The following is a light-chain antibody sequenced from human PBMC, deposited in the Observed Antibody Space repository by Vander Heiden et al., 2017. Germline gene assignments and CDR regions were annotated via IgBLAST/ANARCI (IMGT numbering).Light chain of an antibody. J-gene: IGKJ4*01. CDR1: QSIISY. CDR3: QQSYSTPLT. Sequence: DIQMTQSPSSLSASVGDRVTITCRASQSIISYLNWYHQKPGKAPKLLIYAASSLQSGVPSRFSGSGSGTDFTLTISSLQPEDFATYYCQQSYSTPLTFGGGTKVEIK. V-gene: IGKV1-39*01. CDR2: AAS.